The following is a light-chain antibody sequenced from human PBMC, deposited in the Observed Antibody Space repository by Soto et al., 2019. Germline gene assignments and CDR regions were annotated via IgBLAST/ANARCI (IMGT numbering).Light chain of an antibody. CDR2: EAS. CDR1: QSVSIW. J-gene: IGKJ1*01. Sequence: DIQMTQSPSSLSASVGDRVTITCRASQSVSIWVAWYQRKPGKAPRLLIYEASTLESGVPSRFSGSGSGTEFSLTISSLQSDEFATYYCHQYQAFSTFGPGTKVDIK. V-gene: IGKV1-5*01. CDR3: HQYQAFST.